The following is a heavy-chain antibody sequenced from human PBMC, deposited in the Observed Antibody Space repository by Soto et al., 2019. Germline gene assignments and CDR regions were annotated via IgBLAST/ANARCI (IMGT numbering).Heavy chain of an antibody. CDR2: INRSGVT. V-gene: IGHV4-34*01. D-gene: IGHD3-22*01. J-gene: IGHJ4*02. Sequence: PSETLSLTXAVYGGSVSNYYWSWIRQPPGKGLEWIGEINRSGVTNYNPSLKSRLTISVDTSKNQFSLRLTSVTAADTAVYYCARGTRYYDSSGYPTHFDYWGQGTLVTVSS. CDR3: ARGTRYYDSSGYPTHFDY. CDR1: GGSVSNYY.